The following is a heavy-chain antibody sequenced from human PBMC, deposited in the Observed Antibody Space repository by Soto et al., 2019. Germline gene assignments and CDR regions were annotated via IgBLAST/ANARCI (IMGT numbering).Heavy chain of an antibody. J-gene: IGHJ4*02. CDR1: GGSISSGGYY. Sequence: SETLSLTCTVSGGSISSGGYYWSWIRQHPGKGLEWIGYIYYSGSTYYNPSLKSRVTISVDTSKNQFSLKLSSVTAADTAVYYCARGFTVATITFDYWGQGTLVTVSS. D-gene: IGHD5-12*01. CDR2: IYYSGST. V-gene: IGHV4-31*03. CDR3: ARGFTVATITFDY.